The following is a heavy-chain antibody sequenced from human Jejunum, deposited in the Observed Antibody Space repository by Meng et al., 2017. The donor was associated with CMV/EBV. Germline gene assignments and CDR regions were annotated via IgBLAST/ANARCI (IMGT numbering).Heavy chain of an antibody. Sequence: GAEVKDPGSSMMVACKSSGGSVNNYAFNWVRQAPGQGLEWMGGIIAIFKTPNYAQKFQGRLTITADESTGTSYMELTSLTSEDTAVYYCARGFLNGYQPFDYWGQGTLVTVSS. CDR3: ARGFLNGYQPFDY. D-gene: IGHD5-24*01. V-gene: IGHV1-69*01. J-gene: IGHJ4*02. CDR2: IIAIFKTP. CDR1: GGSVNNYA.